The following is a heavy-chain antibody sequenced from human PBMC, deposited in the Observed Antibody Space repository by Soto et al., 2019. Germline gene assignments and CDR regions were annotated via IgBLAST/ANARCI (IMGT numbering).Heavy chain of an antibody. V-gene: IGHV1-69*06. CDR3: NRGSEYDFWSGYL. J-gene: IGHJ4*02. CDR1: GGTSTRYA. CDR2: IVPMFGTS. Sequence: QERLVQSGAEVRKPGSSVKVSCKFTGGTSTRYAINCVREAPGQGLEWMGGIVPMFGTSKYAQKFQVRVTITADTSTNIAYMELRSLRSEDTAVYYCNRGSEYDFWSGYLWGQGTLVSVSS. D-gene: IGHD3-3*01.